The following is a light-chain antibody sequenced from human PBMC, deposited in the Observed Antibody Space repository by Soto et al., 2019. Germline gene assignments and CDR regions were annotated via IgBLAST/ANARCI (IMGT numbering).Light chain of an antibody. CDR2: LNSDGSH. CDR1: SGHSSYA. Sequence: QLVLTQSPSASASLGASVKLTCTLSSGHSSYAIAWHQQQPEKGPRFLMKLNSDGSHNKGDGIPDRFSGSRSGAERYLTISSLQSEDEADYYCQTWGTGIHVVFGGGTKVTVL. CDR3: QTWGTGIHVV. J-gene: IGLJ2*01. V-gene: IGLV4-69*01.